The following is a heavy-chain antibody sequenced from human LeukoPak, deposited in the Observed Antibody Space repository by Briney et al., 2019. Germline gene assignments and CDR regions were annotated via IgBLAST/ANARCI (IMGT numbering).Heavy chain of an antibody. CDR3: AKDKELGYGDYNIYWYFDL. D-gene: IGHD4-17*01. V-gene: IGHV3-9*01. CDR1: GFTFDDYA. CDR2: ISWNSGSI. Sequence: GGSLRLSCAASGFTFDDYAMHWVRQAPGKGLEWVSGISWNSGSIGYADSVKGRFTISRDNAKNSLYLQMNSLRAEDTALYYCAKDKELGYGDYNIYWYFDLWGRGTLVTVSS. J-gene: IGHJ2*01.